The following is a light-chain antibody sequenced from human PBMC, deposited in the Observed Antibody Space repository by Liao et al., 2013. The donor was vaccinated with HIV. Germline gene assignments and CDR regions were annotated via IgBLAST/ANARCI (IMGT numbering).Light chain of an antibody. CDR2: YDS. Sequence: SYELTQPPSLSVAPGKTATITCGGDNIGTKSVHWYQQKPGQAPLVVIYYDSDRPSGIPERFSGSNSGNTATLTINRVEAGDEADYYCQVWDSSSDHRVFGGGTKLTVL. J-gene: IGLJ2*01. V-gene: IGLV3-21*04. CDR3: QVWDSSSDHRV. CDR1: NIGTKS.